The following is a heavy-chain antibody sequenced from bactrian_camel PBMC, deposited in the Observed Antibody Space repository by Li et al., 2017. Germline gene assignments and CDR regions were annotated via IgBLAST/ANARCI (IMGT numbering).Heavy chain of an antibody. CDR3: VTDREPYTASGLYEYNY. CDR1: GNTYSMHR. J-gene: IGHJ4*01. CDR2: IYTDGSST. Sequence: DVQLVESGGGSVQAGGSLRLSCAISGNTYSMHRMAWFRQAPGKAREWVAGIYTDGSSTTYADSVKGRFTISRDAAKNTVYLQMTSLKPVDTAVYYCVTDREPYTASGLYEYNYWGQGTQVTVS. D-gene: IGHD3*01. V-gene: IGHV3S40*01.